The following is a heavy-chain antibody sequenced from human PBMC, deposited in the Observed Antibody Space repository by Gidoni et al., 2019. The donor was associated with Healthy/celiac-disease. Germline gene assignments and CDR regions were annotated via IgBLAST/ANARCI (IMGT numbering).Heavy chain of an antibody. J-gene: IGHJ4*02. V-gene: IGHV1-2*07. Sequence: QVQLVQSGAEVTKPGASVKVSCKASGYTFTGYYMHWVRQAPGQGLEWMGWINPNSGGTNYAHKFQGRVTMTRDTSISTAYMELSRLRSDDTAVYYCARDLYYYDSSGIEGMDYWGQGTLVTVSS. CDR3: ARDLYYYDSSGIEGMDY. CDR1: GYTFTGYY. D-gene: IGHD3-22*01. CDR2: INPNSGGT.